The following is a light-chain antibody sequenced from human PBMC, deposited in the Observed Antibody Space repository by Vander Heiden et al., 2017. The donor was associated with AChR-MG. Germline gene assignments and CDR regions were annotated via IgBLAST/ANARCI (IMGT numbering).Light chain of an antibody. CDR3: QQDKNYEFT. CDR1: QSISTW. Sequence: DTQMTQSPSTLSASVGDRVTITCRASQSISTWLAWYQQKPGKAPKLLIYKASSLESGVPSRFSGSGSGTEFTLTISSLQPDDFATYYCQQDKNYEFTFGHGTKVDIK. CDR2: KAS. J-gene: IGKJ3*01. V-gene: IGKV1-5*03.